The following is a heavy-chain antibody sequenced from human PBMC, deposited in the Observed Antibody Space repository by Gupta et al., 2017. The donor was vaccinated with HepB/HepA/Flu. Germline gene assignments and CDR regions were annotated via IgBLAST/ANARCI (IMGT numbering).Heavy chain of an antibody. V-gene: IGHV3-23*01. D-gene: IGHD1-1*01. CDR3: IKDPNWISG. J-gene: IGHJ4*02. CDR2: ISGIGDTT. CDR1: GFTFSSDA. Sequence: EVQLLESGGGFVPPGGSLRLSCVASGFTFSSDAMTCVRQSPGKGLEWVSIISGIGDTTYYADSVKGRFTTSRDNSKNTVYLQIDSLRVEDTALYDCIKDPNWISGWGQGTLVTVPS.